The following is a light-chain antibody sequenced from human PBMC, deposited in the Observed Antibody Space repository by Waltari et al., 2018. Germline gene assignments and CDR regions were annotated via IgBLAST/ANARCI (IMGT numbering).Light chain of an antibody. V-gene: IGKV3-20*01. CDR3: QQYGSSPPT. CDR1: QSVSSSY. Sequence: EIVLTQSPGTLSLSPGERATLSCRASQSVSSSYLAWYQQKAGQAPRLLIYGASSRATGIPDRVSGSGSGTEFTLTISRLEPEDFAVYYCQQYGSSPPTFGQGTKVEIK. J-gene: IGKJ1*01. CDR2: GAS.